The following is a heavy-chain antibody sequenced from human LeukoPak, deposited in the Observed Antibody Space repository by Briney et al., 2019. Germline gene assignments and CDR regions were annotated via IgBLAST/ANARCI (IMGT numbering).Heavy chain of an antibody. Sequence: SETLSLTCAVYGGSFSGYYWSWIRQPPGKGLEWIGEINHSGSTNYNPSLKSRVTISVDTSKNQFSLKLSSVTAADTAVYYCAREDYLDAFDIWGQGTMVTVSS. D-gene: IGHD3-16*01. CDR1: GGSFSGYY. V-gene: IGHV4-34*01. CDR2: INHSGST. J-gene: IGHJ3*02. CDR3: AREDYLDAFDI.